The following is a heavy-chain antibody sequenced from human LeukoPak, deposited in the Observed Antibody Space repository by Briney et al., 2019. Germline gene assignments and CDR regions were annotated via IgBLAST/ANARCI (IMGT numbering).Heavy chain of an antibody. V-gene: IGHV4-59*01. D-gene: IGHD5-12*01. CDR2: IYYSGST. J-gene: IGHJ4*02. CDR1: GGSISSYY. CDR3: ARDRDLATGFDY. Sequence: SETLSLTCTVSGGSISSYYWSWIRQPPGKGLEWIGYIYYSGSTNYNPSLKSRVTISVDTFKNQFSLKLSSVTAADTAVYYCARDRDLATGFDYWGQGTLVTVSS.